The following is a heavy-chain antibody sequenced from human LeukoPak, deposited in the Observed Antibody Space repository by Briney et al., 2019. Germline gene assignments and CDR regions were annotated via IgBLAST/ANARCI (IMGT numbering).Heavy chain of an antibody. V-gene: IGHV1-18*01. CDR3: AGSRDWNYAFDM. CDR2: ISVYKGNT. D-gene: IGHD1-7*01. Sequence: GASVKVSCKASGYTFTTCGINWVRQAPGQGLEWMGWISVYKGNTNYALKFQGRVTMTTDTSTSTAYMELRSLRSDDTAVYYCAGSRDWNYAFDMWGQGTIVTVSS. CDR1: GYTFTTCG. J-gene: IGHJ3*02.